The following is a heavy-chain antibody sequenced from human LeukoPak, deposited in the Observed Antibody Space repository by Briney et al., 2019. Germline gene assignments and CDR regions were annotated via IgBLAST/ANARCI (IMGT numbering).Heavy chain of an antibody. D-gene: IGHD6-19*01. Sequence: ASVKVSCKASGYTFTSYSMHWVRQAPGQGLEWMGIIKPSGGSTSYTQKFQGRVSMTRDMSTSIVYMELSSLRPEDTAVYYCARERIAVGRGFFDYWGQGTLVTVSS. V-gene: IGHV1-46*01. CDR2: IKPSGGST. CDR1: GYTFTSYS. J-gene: IGHJ4*02. CDR3: ARERIAVGRGFFDY.